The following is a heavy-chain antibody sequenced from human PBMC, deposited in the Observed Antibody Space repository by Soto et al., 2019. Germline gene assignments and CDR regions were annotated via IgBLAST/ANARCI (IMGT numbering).Heavy chain of an antibody. CDR1: GGSISSGAYY. D-gene: IGHD3-10*01. J-gene: IGHJ5*02. V-gene: IGHV4-31*03. Sequence: QVQLQESGPGLVKPSQTLSLTCTVSGGSISSGAYYWSWIRQHPVRGLECIGHIDDSGNTYYSPSLEGRVXXXAXXSQTQCSLKLTVVSAADTAVYYRASHPFGATWFDPGGQGTLVTVSS. CDR2: IDDSGNT. CDR3: ASHPFGATWFDP.